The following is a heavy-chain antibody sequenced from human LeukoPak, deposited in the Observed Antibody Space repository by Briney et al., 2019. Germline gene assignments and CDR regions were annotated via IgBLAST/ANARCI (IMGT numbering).Heavy chain of an antibody. Sequence: PGRSPRLSCAASGFIFSSYAMHWVRQAPGTGLEWVAVIWSDGSNKYYADSVKGRFTISRDNSKNTLYLQMNSLRAEDTAVYYCARGIAAAGNPNWFDPWGQGTLVTVSS. CDR3: ARGIAAAGNPNWFDP. V-gene: IGHV3-33*01. CDR2: IWSDGSNK. CDR1: GFIFSSYA. D-gene: IGHD6-13*01. J-gene: IGHJ5*02.